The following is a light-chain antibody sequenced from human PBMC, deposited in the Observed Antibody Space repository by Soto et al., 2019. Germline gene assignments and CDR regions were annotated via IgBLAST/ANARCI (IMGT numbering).Light chain of an antibody. V-gene: IGKV3-11*01. Sequence: EIVLTQSPVTLSLSPGERATLSCRASQSIGTYLAWYQQKPDQAPRLLIYHASNRATGIPARFSGSGSGTDFTLTISSLDPEDFAVYYCQQRSDWTRTFGQGTKVEVK. J-gene: IGKJ1*01. CDR1: QSIGTY. CDR3: QQRSDWTRT. CDR2: HAS.